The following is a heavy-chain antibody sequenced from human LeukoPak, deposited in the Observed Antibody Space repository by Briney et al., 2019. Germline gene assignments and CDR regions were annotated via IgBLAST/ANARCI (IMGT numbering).Heavy chain of an antibody. CDR2: INPSGGST. CDR1: GYTFTSYY. Sequence: GASVKVSCKASGYTFTSYYIHWVRQAPGQGLEWMAIINPSGGSTSYAQKFQGRVTLTRDTSTSTVYMELSSLRSEDTAVYYCARGVLGDILTGYYLYLYGLDVWGQGTTVTVSS. CDR3: ARGVLGDILTGYYLYLYGLDV. J-gene: IGHJ6*02. V-gene: IGHV1-46*01. D-gene: IGHD3-9*01.